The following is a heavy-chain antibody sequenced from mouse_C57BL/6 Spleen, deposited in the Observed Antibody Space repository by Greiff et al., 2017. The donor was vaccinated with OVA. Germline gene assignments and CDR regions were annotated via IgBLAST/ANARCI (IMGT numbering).Heavy chain of an antibody. D-gene: IGHD2-5*01. J-gene: IGHJ2*01. CDR1: GYSFTGYF. CDR3: ARGGYSNPDSYDG. CDR2: INPYNGDT. V-gene: IGHV1-20*01. Sequence: EVKLMESGPELVKPGDSVKISCKASGYSFTGYFMNWVMQSHGQSLEWIGRINPYNGDTFYHQKFKGKATLTVDKSSSAAHMEIRSLTYEDSAVYCGARGGYSNPDSYDGWGQGTTRTVSS.